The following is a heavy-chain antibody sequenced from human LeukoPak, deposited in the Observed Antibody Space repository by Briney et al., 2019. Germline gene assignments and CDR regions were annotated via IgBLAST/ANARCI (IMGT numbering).Heavy chain of an antibody. CDR3: GRVGAYYGSGSYSDY. CDR2: INQDGSEN. Sequence: PGGSLRLSCAASGFTFSNYWMGWVRQAPGKGLEWVANINQDGSENYYVDSVKGRFTISRDNAKKSLYLQMNSLRAEDTAVYYCGRVGAYYGSGSYSDYWGQGTLVTVSS. J-gene: IGHJ4*02. D-gene: IGHD3-10*01. CDR1: GFTFSNYW. V-gene: IGHV3-7*01.